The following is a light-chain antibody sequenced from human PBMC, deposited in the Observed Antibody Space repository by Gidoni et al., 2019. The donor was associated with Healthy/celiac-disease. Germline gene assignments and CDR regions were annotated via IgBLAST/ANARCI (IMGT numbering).Light chain of an antibody. CDR1: QSVSSY. CDR3: QQRSNWPS. J-gene: IGKJ4*01. V-gene: IGKV3-11*01. Sequence: EIVLTQSPATLSLSPGERATLSCRASQSVSSYLAWYQQTPGQAPRLLIYDASNRATGIPARFSGSGSGTDFTLTISSLEPEDFAVYYCQQRSNWPSFGGXTKVEIK. CDR2: DAS.